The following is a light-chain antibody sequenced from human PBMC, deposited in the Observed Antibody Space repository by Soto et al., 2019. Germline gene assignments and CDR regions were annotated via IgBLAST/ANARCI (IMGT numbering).Light chain of an antibody. CDR2: GAS. Sequence: EIVMTQSPATLSVSPVERATLSFSAIQSVNIYLAWYQQKPGQAPRLLIFGASSRATGIPARFSGSGSGTEFNLTISSLQSEDFAVYYCQQYYDWPITFGQGTRLEIK. CDR3: QQYYDWPIT. V-gene: IGKV3D-15*01. CDR1: QSVNIY. J-gene: IGKJ5*01.